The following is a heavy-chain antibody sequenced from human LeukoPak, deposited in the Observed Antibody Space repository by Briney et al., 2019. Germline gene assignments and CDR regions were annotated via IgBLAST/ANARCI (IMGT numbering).Heavy chain of an antibody. CDR1: GFTFSSYA. D-gene: IGHD4-17*01. CDR2: ISGRGGST. CDR3: AKEMTTMPTGNFDY. Sequence: GGSLRLSCAASGFTFSSYAMNWVRQAPGKGLEWVSVISGRGGSTYYADSVKGRFTISRDNSKNTLYLQMNSLRAEDTAVYYCAKEMTTMPTGNFDYWGQGTLVTVSS. J-gene: IGHJ4*02. V-gene: IGHV3-23*01.